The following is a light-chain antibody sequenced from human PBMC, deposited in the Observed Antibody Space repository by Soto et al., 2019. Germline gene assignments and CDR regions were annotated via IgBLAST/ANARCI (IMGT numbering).Light chain of an antibody. CDR2: QTS. CDR3: HQRQSWPRT. V-gene: IGKV3-11*01. Sequence: DIVLTQSPATLSSFPGDRVTLSSRASQSTNTRLAWYQHRPGQAPRLLSYQTSIRAAGIPARFSASGSGTDFTLTISDVQPEDFALYYCHQRQSWPRTFGQGTKVDI. J-gene: IGKJ1*01. CDR1: QSTNTR.